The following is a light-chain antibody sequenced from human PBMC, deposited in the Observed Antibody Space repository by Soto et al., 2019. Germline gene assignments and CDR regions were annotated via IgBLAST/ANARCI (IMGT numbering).Light chain of an antibody. CDR3: MQATQYRPYT. Sequence: DIVLTQTPLSSPVTLGQPASISCRTSQSLVHSDGNTYLSWFHQRPGQPPRLLIDKLSNRFSGVPDRFIGSGAGRDFTLKINRVEAEDVGIYFCMQATQYRPYTFGQGTKLEIK. J-gene: IGKJ2*01. CDR1: QSLVHSDGNTY. V-gene: IGKV2-24*01. CDR2: KLS.